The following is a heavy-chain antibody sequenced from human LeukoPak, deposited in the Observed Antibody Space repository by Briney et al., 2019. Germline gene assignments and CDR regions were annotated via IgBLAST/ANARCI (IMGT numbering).Heavy chain of an antibody. Sequence: ASVKVSCKASGYTFTGYYMHWVRQAPGQGLEWIGWINPNSGGTNYAQKFQGRVTMTRDTSISTAYMELSRLRSDDTAVYYCARAVVQLWLGFDPWGQGTLVTVSS. CDR2: INPNSGGT. D-gene: IGHD5-18*01. CDR3: ARAVVQLWLGFDP. J-gene: IGHJ5*02. CDR1: GYTFTGYY. V-gene: IGHV1-2*02.